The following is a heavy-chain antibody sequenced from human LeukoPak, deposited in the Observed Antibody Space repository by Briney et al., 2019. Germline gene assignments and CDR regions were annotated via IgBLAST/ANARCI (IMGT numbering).Heavy chain of an antibody. Sequence: GGSLRLPCAASGFTFRSDWMSWVRQSPEKGLEWAANINPDGSATYYVDSVKGRFIISRDNTKNSLYLQMNSLRDEDTAVYYCARDPPYYDFWSGYHDYWGQGTLVTVSS. V-gene: IGHV3-7*01. D-gene: IGHD3-3*01. J-gene: IGHJ4*02. CDR1: GFTFRSDW. CDR2: INPDGSAT. CDR3: ARDPPYYDFWSGYHDY.